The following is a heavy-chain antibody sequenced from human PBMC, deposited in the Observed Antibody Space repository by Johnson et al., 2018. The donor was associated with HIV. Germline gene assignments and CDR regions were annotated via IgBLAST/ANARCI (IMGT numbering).Heavy chain of an antibody. V-gene: IGHV3-20*04. CDR3: ARTGVLGAFDI. D-gene: IGHD2-8*02. CDR2: INWNGGST. CDR1: GFTFSRYW. Sequence: VQLVESGGGLVQPGGSLRLSCAASGFTFSRYWMSWVRQAPGKGLEWVSGINWNGGSTGYADSVKGRFTISRDSAKNSLYLQMNSLRAGDTAVYYCARTGVLGAFDIWGQGTMVTVSS. J-gene: IGHJ3*02.